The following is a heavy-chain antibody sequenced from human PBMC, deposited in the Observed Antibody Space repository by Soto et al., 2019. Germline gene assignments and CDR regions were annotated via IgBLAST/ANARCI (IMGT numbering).Heavy chain of an antibody. Sequence: QVQLVQSGPEVKTPGASVRVSCKSSGYTFGAYYIHWVRQAPGQGLEWVGWVSPLSGGTNIAQRFQGRLKLPTDASINTVFMELSSLRSGDTALYFCAREFDSGDLGLDLWGQGTTVSVS. V-gene: IGHV1-2*02. CDR1: GYTFGAYY. D-gene: IGHD2-21*01. CDR2: VSPLSGGT. CDR3: AREFDSGDLGLDL. J-gene: IGHJ6*02.